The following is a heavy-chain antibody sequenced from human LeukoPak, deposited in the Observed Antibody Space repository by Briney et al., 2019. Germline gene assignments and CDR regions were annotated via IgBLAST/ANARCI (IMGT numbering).Heavy chain of an antibody. V-gene: IGHV4-38-2*02. CDR3: ARDAQTYYYDTYGYYYEC. Sequence: SETLSLTCAVSGYSISSSYYWGWIRQPPGKGLEWIGSIYHTGGTYYNPSLKSRVTISIDTSKNQFSLKLSSVTAADTAVYYCARDAQTYYYDTYGYYYECWGQGTLVTVSS. D-gene: IGHD3-22*01. CDR1: GYSISSSYY. J-gene: IGHJ4*02. CDR2: IYHTGGT.